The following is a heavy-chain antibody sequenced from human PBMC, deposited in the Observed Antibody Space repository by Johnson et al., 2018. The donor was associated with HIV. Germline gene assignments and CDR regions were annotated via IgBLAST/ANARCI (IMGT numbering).Heavy chain of an antibody. CDR2: ISYDGSNT. J-gene: IGHJ3*02. V-gene: IGHV3-30*04. Sequence: QVQLVESGGGVVQPGRSLRLSCAASGFSFSNYAMHWVRQAPGKGLEWVAVISYDGSNTYYAASVKGRFTISRDNSKNTLYLQMNSLRAGDSAVYYCARVGGSWMLDAFDIWGQGTVVTVSS. CDR1: GFSFSNYA. CDR3: ARVGGSWMLDAFDI. D-gene: IGHD3-10*01.